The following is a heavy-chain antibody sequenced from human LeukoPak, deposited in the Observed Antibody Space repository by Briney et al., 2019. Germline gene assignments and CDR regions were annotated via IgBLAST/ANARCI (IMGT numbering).Heavy chain of an antibody. Sequence: PGGSLRLSCAASGFTFSSYGMHWVRQAPGKGLEWVAFIRYDGSNKYYADSVKGRFTISRDNSKNTLYLQMNSLRAEDTAVYYCANGNSPLVWVLGWGQGTLVTVSS. D-gene: IGHD1-1*01. CDR1: GFTFSSYG. J-gene: IGHJ4*02. CDR3: ANGNSPLVWVLG. CDR2: IRYDGSNK. V-gene: IGHV3-30*02.